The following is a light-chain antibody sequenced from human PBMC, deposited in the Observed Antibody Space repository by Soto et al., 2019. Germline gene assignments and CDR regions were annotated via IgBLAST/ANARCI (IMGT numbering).Light chain of an antibody. J-gene: IGLJ1*01. Sequence: QSGLTQPASMSGSPGQSITISCTVTTSDVGGYNYVSRYQQHPGKAPKLMIYEVSNRPSGVSNRFSGSKSGNTASLTISGLQAEDEADYYCSSYTSSSTPYVFGTGTKVTV. CDR2: EVS. V-gene: IGLV2-14*01. CDR1: TSDVGGYNY. CDR3: SSYTSSSTPYV.